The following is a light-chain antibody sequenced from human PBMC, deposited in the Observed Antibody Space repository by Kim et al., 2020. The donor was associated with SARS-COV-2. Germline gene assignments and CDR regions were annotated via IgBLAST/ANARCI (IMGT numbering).Light chain of an antibody. CDR2: EVT. CDR1: SSDIGVYNY. J-gene: IGLJ3*02. Sequence: QSALTQPPSASGSPGQSVTISCTGTSSDIGVYNYVSWYQQYPGRAPQLMIYEVTKRPSGVPDRFSGSKSGNTASLTVSGLQADDEADYYCCSYAGNNNLVFGGGTQLTV. V-gene: IGLV2-8*01. CDR3: CSYAGNNNLV.